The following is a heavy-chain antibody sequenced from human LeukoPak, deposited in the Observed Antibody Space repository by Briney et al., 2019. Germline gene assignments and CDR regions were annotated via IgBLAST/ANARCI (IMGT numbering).Heavy chain of an antibody. V-gene: IGHV4-38-2*02. J-gene: IGHJ5*02. CDR3: ARDRGHYSSSWYTWFDP. Sequence: SETLSLTCTVSGYSISSGYYWGWIRQPPGKGLEWIGTIFHSGNTYYNPSLSSRVAMSIDTSNNQFSLKLSSLTAADTAVYYCARDRGHYSSSWYTWFDPWGQGILVTVSS. CDR2: IFHSGNT. CDR1: GYSISSGYY. D-gene: IGHD6-13*01.